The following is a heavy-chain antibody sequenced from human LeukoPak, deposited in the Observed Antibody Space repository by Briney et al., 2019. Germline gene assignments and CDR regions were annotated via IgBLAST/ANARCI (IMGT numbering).Heavy chain of an antibody. CDR1: GGSISSYY. D-gene: IGHD6-13*01. CDR2: IYYSGST. CDR3: ARGRVYGAANDY. Sequence: SETLSLTCTVSGGSISSYYWSWIRQPPGKGLEWIGYIYYSGSTNYNPSLKSRVTISVDTSKNQFSLKLSSVTAADTAVYYCARGRVYGAANDYWGQGTLVTVSS. J-gene: IGHJ4*02. V-gene: IGHV4-59*12.